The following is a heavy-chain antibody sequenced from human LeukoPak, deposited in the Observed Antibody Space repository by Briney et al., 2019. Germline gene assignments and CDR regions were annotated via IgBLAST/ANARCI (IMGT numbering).Heavy chain of an antibody. Sequence: PGGSLRLSCPASGFIFSPYAMHWVRQAPGKGLEYVSSISSEGKTTYYADSVEGRFTISRDNSKNTLYLQMSSLRPEDTAVYYCVKDRWVDHWGQGTLVTVSS. J-gene: IGHJ4*02. CDR3: VKDRWVDH. CDR1: GFIFSPYA. CDR2: ISSEGKTT. D-gene: IGHD6-13*01. V-gene: IGHV3-64D*06.